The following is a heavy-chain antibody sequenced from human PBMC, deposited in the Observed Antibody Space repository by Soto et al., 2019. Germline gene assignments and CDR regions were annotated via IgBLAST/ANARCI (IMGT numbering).Heavy chain of an antibody. J-gene: IGHJ4*02. CDR1: GGYIRVYG. V-gene: IGHV4-59*01. CDR2: VYYNGRP. Sequence: PLEMLSLRCTVAGGYIRVYGWSWIWENPRQGLEWIGYVYYNGRPYYSPSLKSRVTISADTSKNQISLKLTSATAADTAVYYCARAVGSSRPRYWGRATFVTVSS. D-gene: IGHD3-9*01. CDR3: ARAVGSSRPRY.